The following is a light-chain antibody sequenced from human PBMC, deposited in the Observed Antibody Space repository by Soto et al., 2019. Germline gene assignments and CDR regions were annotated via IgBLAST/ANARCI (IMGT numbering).Light chain of an antibody. CDR2: DAS. J-gene: IGKJ1*01. CDR1: QSISSW. CDR3: QQYNSYRT. Sequence: DIQMTQSPSTLSASVGDRVTITCRASQSISSWLAWYQQKPGKAPKLLIYDASSLESGVPSRFSGSGAGTEFTLPISSLQPDDFATYYRQQYNSYRTFGQGTKVEIK. V-gene: IGKV1-5*01.